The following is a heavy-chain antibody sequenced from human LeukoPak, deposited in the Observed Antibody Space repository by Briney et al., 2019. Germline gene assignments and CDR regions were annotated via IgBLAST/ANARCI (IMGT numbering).Heavy chain of an antibody. CDR2: FDPEDGET. Sequence: ASVKVSCKVSGYTLTELSMHWVRRAPGKGLEWMGGFDPEDGETIYAQKFQGRVTMTEDTSTDTAYMELSGLRSEDTAVYYCATAPRGGGAFFHFDYWGQGTLVTVSS. CDR1: GYTLTELS. CDR3: ATAPRGGGAFFHFDY. J-gene: IGHJ4*02. V-gene: IGHV1-24*01. D-gene: IGHD3-16*01.